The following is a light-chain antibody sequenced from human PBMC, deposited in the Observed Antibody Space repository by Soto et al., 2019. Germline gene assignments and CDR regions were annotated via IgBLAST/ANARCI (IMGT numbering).Light chain of an antibody. CDR1: TSNIGSNF. Sequence: QSALTQPPSVSAATGQNVTISCSGNTSNIGSNFVSWYQQLPRTAPKLLIYDNNKRPSVIPDRFSGSKSGTSATLGITGLQTGDEALYSCATWDTSLRSVVFGGGTQLTVL. CDR3: ATWDTSLRSVV. V-gene: IGLV1-51*01. CDR2: DNN. J-gene: IGLJ2*01.